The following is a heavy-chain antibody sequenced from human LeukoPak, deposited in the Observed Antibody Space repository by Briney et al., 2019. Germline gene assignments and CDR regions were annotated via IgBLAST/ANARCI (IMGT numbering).Heavy chain of an antibody. J-gene: IGHJ5*02. V-gene: IGHV3-7*01. CDR2: IKKDGSEK. D-gene: IGHD3-10*01. CDR1: GFTFSDYW. Sequence: GGSLGLSCAASGFTFSDYWMSWVRQAPGKGLEWVANIKKDGSEKHYVDSVKGRFTISRDNAKNSLYLQMSSLRAEDTAVFYCARYYYGSGTSFDPWGQGTLVTVSS. CDR3: ARYYYGSGTSFDP.